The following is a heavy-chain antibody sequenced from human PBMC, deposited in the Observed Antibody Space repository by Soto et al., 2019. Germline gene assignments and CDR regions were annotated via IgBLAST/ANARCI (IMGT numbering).Heavy chain of an antibody. CDR3: ARRNGVVNHAFDI. D-gene: IGHD2-21*01. Sequence: SETLSLICTVSGGSISSSSYYWGWIRQPPGKGLEWIGSIYYSGSTYYNPSLKSRVTISVDTSKNQFSLKLSSVTAADTAVYYCARRNGVVNHAFDIWGQGTMVTVSS. J-gene: IGHJ3*02. CDR2: IYYSGST. V-gene: IGHV4-39*01. CDR1: GGSISSSSYY.